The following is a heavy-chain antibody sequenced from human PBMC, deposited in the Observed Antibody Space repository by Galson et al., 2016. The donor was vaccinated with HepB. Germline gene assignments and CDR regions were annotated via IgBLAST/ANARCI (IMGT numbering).Heavy chain of an antibody. J-gene: IGHJ4*02. CDR3: ARVPYYFDY. CDR2: IYYNEST. V-gene: IGHV4-31*03. Sequence: TLSLTCTVSGVSINSGGYYWSWVRQRPGKGLEWIGYIYYNESTYYNPSLKSRLTMLVDTSKNQFSLKLSSVTAADTDVYYCARVPYYFDYWGQGTLVTVSS. CDR1: GVSINSGGYY.